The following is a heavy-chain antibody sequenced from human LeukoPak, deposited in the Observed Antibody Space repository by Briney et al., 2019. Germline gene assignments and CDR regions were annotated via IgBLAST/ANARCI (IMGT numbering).Heavy chain of an antibody. D-gene: IGHD4-17*01. V-gene: IGHV3-48*04. J-gene: IGHJ4*02. Sequence: GGSLRLSCAASGFTFSSYSMNWVRQAPGKGLERVSYISSSSSTIYYADSVKGRFTISRDNAKNSLYLQMNSLRAEDTAVYYCARDYGDWAFDYWGQGTLVTVSS. CDR1: GFTFSSYS. CDR2: ISSSSSTI. CDR3: ARDYGDWAFDY.